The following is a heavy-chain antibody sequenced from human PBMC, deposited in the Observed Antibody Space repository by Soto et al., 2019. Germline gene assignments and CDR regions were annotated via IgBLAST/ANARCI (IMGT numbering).Heavy chain of an antibody. CDR3: ARDPLMTAAAGTQTYYYYGMDV. D-gene: IGHD6-13*01. V-gene: IGHV1-69*13. Sequence: SVKVSCKASGGTFSSYAISWVRRAPGQGLEWMGGIIPIFGTANYAQKFQGRVTITADESTSTAYMELSSLRSEDTAVYYCARDPLMTAAAGTQTYYYYGMDVWGQGTTVTVSS. CDR1: GGTFSSYA. CDR2: IIPIFGTA. J-gene: IGHJ6*02.